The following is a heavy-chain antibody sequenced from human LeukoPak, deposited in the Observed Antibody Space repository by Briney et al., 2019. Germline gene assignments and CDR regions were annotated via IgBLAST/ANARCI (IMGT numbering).Heavy chain of an antibody. D-gene: IGHD1-26*01. CDR1: GGSISSSSYY. CDR3: AREWEHHWFDL. CDR2: IYYSGST. Sequence: SETLSLTCTVSGGSISSSSYYWGWIRQPPGKGLEWIGSIYYSGSTYYNPSLKSRVTISVDTSKNQSSLKLSSVTAADTAVYYCAREWEHHWFDLWGQGTLVTVSS. J-gene: IGHJ5*02. V-gene: IGHV4-39*07.